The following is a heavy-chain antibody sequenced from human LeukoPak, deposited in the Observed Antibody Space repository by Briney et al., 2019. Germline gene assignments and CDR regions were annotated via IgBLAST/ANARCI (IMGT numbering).Heavy chain of an antibody. CDR2: IYSGGDT. Sequence: GGSLRLSCAASGFTVSSKYMSWVRQAPGKGLEWVSVIYSGGDTDYADSVKGRFTISRDDSKNTLYIQMNSLRAEDTAVYYCAREPPVWRESLPSRHFDYWGQGTLVTVSS. J-gene: IGHJ4*02. CDR3: AREPPVWRESLPSRHFDY. CDR1: GFTVSSKY. V-gene: IGHV3-53*01. D-gene: IGHD1-26*01.